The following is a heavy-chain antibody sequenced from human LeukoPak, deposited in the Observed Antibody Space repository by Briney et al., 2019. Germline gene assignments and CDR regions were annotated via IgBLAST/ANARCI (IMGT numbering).Heavy chain of an antibody. CDR2: INPNSGGT. CDR3: ARRKGEPNIFDY. CDR1: GYTFTGYY. Sequence: GASVKVSCKASGYTFTGYYMHWVRQAPGQGLEWMGRINPNSGGTNYAQKFQGRVTMTRVTSIITAYMELSRLRSDDTAVYYCARRKGEPNIFDYWGQGTLVTVSS. V-gene: IGHV1-2*06. J-gene: IGHJ4*02. D-gene: IGHD3-16*01.